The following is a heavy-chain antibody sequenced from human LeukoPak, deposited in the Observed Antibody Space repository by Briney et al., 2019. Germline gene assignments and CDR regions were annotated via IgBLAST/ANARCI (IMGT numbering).Heavy chain of an antibody. CDR1: GFTFSSYW. CDR3: ARVTVDWVYCSSTSCPYYFDY. Sequence: GGSLRLSCAASGFTFSSYWMHWVRQAPGKGLVWVSRINTDGSSTSYADSVKGRFTISRDNAKNTLYLQMNSLRAEDTAVYYCARVTVDWVYCSSTSCPYYFDYWGQGTLVTVSS. D-gene: IGHD2-2*01. J-gene: IGHJ4*02. V-gene: IGHV3-74*01. CDR2: INTDGSST.